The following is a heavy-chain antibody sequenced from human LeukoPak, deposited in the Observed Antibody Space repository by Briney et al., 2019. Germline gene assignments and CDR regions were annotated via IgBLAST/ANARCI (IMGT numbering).Heavy chain of an antibody. CDR1: GFTFSSYF. Sequence: GGTLRLSCAASGFTFSSYFMSWVRQAPGKGLEWVANIKKDGSEKYYVDSVKGRFTISRDNAKKSLYLQMNSLRAEDTAVYYCARHLSGVTGYTYGRGIDYWGQGTLVTVSS. CDR2: IKKDGSEK. V-gene: IGHV3-7*01. J-gene: IGHJ4*02. CDR3: ARHLSGVTGYTYGRGIDY. D-gene: IGHD5-18*01.